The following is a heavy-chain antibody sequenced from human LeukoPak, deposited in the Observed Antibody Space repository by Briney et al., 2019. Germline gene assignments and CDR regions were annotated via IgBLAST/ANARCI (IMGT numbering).Heavy chain of an antibody. CDR2: VYTSGST. D-gene: IGHD3-22*01. J-gene: IGHJ3*02. Sequence: SETLSLTRTVSGGSLHNHIWNWIRQSAGRGQEWIGRVYTSGSTNYNPSLMSRVTMSFATSKSQFSLKLSSVTAADTAVYYCARFHSYYHDTTATNAFDIWGQGAMVTVSS. V-gene: IGHV4-4*07. CDR1: GGSLHNHI. CDR3: ARFHSYYHDTTATNAFDI.